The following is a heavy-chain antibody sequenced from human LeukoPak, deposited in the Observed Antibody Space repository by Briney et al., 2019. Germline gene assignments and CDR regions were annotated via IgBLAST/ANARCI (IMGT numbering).Heavy chain of an antibody. V-gene: IGHV3-48*02. CDR1: GFTFSSYS. J-gene: IGHJ4*02. CDR2: ISSSSYTI. D-gene: IGHD5-12*01. Sequence: PGGSLRLSCAASGFTFSSYSMNWVRQAPGKGLEWVSYISSSSYTIYYADSVKGRFTISRDNAKNSLYLQMNSLREEDTAVYYCASYSDYDYWGQGTLVTVSS. CDR3: ASYSDYDY.